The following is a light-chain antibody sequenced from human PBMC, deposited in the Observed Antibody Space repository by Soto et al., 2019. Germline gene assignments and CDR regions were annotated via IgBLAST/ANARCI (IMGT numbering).Light chain of an antibody. CDR3: QQYGNSPRK. CDR1: HSISSSY. CDR2: GAS. V-gene: IGKV3-20*01. J-gene: IGKJ1*01. Sequence: EIVLTQSPGTLSLSPGERATLSCRASHSISSSYLAWYQQKPGQAPRLLIYGASSRATVITDRFSGSGSGTDFTLTISRLETEDFAVYYCQQYGNSPRKFGQGTKVEIK.